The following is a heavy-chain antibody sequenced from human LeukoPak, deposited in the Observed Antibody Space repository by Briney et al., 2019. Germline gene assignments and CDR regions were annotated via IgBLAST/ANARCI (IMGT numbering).Heavy chain of an antibody. J-gene: IGHJ4*02. D-gene: IGHD1-14*01. CDR1: GFTFRSYW. CDR3: ARDRSEPGVFFDG. CDR2: INQVGSEK. V-gene: IGHV3-7*05. Sequence: GGSLRLSCSASGFTFRSYWMIWVRQAPGKGLEGVANINQVGSEKEYADSVKGRFTISRDTSKNSLYLQRNSLRAEDTAVYFCARDRSEPGVFFDGWGQGTLVTVAS.